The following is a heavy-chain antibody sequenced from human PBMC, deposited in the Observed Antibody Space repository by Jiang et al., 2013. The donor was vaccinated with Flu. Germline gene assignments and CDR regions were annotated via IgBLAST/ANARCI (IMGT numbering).Heavy chain of an antibody. CDR1: GYTFTSYY. Sequence: GAEVKKPGASVKVSCKASGYTFTSYYMHWVRQAPGQGLEWMGIINPSGGSTSYAQKFQGRVTMTRDTSTSTVYMELSSLRSEDTAVYYCARSPPLLRYFDWLQPPSNWFDPWGQGTLVTVSS. CDR3: ARSPPLLRYFDWLQPPSNWFDP. J-gene: IGHJ5*02. V-gene: IGHV1-46*01. D-gene: IGHD3-9*01. CDR2: INPSGGST.